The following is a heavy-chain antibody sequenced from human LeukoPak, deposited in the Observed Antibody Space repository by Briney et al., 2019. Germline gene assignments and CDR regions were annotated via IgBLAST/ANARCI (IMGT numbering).Heavy chain of an antibody. Sequence: SETLSLTCTVSGDSISSDDYYWSWIRQPGGKGLEWVGRFSASGNSNYNPSLKSRVTISVDTSKNQFSLKLSSVTAADTAVYYCDGSYYDILTGYPGSRAFDIWGQGTMVTVSS. D-gene: IGHD3-9*01. CDR2: FSASGNS. CDR1: GDSISSDDYY. V-gene: IGHV4-61*02. CDR3: DGSYYDILTGYPGSRAFDI. J-gene: IGHJ3*02.